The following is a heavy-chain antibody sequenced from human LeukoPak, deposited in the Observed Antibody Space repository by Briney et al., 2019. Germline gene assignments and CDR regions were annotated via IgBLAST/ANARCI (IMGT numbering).Heavy chain of an antibody. Sequence: GGSLRLSCAASGFTFSSYDMHWVRQATGKGLEWVSAIGTAGDTYYPGSVKGRFTISRENAKNSLYLQMNSLRAGDTAVYYCARGLVGATPRDYYYYYGMDVWGQGTTVTVSS. V-gene: IGHV3-13*01. CDR2: IGTAGDT. CDR1: GFTFSSYD. J-gene: IGHJ6*02. D-gene: IGHD1-26*01. CDR3: ARGLVGATPRDYYYYYGMDV.